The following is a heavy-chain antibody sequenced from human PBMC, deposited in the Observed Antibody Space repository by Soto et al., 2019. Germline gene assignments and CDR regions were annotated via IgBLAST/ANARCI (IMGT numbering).Heavy chain of an antibody. CDR3: ARDRRGCLGEPDAFDI. V-gene: IGHV4-59*11. Sequence: SETLSLTCTVSGGCISSHYWSWIRQPPGKGLEWIGYIYYSGITNYNPSLKSRVTISVDTSKNQFFLKLSSVTAADTPLFFCARDRRGCLGEPDAFDIWGLGTMFTVSS. CDR1: GGCISSHY. D-gene: IGHD3-16*01. CDR2: IYYSGIT. J-gene: IGHJ3*02.